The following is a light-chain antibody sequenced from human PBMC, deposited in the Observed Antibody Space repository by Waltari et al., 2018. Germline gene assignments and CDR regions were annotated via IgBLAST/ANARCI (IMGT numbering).Light chain of an antibody. Sequence: TVVTQEPSLSVSPGGTVTLTCRLISGSVSTSDFPSWYQQTPGQAPRTLIYSTNTRPSGVPDRFSGSILGNKAALTITGAQADDEAEYYCMLYMGSGISLFGGGTRLTVL. CDR1: SGSVSTSDF. V-gene: IGLV8-61*01. CDR3: MLYMGSGISL. CDR2: STN. J-gene: IGLJ2*01.